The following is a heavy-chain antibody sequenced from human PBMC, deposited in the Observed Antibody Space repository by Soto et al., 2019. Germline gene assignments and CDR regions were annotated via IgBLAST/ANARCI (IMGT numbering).Heavy chain of an antibody. Sequence: VSGNPAAYTISIHYMNWVQPPPGQGLEWLGIINPSGGNTNYAQKLQGRVTMTTDTSTSTAYMELRSLRSDDTAVYYCARDAAMALLDYWGQGNLVAVSS. D-gene: IGHD5-18*01. V-gene: IGHV1-46*01. J-gene: IGHJ4*02. CDR2: INPSGGNT. CDR1: AYTISIHY. CDR3: ARDAAMALLDY.